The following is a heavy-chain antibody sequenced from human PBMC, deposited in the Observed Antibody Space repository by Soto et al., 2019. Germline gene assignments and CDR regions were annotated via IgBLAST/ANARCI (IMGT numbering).Heavy chain of an antibody. V-gene: IGHV4-4*07. CDR3: ASGRLVSRYYGLDV. D-gene: IGHD6-6*01. Sequence: LSLTCTVSCGSMNDYYWSWIRQPAGKGLEWIGRIFTSGNTNYNPSLRSRPTMSVDTSTNQVSLRLTSVTAADTAVYYCASGRLVSRYYGLDVWGQGTTVTVSS. CDR2: IFTSGNT. CDR1: CGSMNDYY. J-gene: IGHJ6*02.